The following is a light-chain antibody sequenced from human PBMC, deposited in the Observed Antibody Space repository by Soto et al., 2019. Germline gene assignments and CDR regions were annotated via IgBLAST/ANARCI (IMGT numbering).Light chain of an antibody. J-gene: IGKJ1*01. CDR3: RPRNSLWT. CDR2: DSS. CDR1: QSFSSK. V-gene: IGKV3-11*01. Sequence: IVWPQSPATLYLAPGERATLSCRASQSFSSKLAWYQQKPGQAPRLLIYDSSNRSTGIPARFSGNGSGKDFTLTNSSLEPEDVAVYYCRPRNSLWTLGQGNKVDI.